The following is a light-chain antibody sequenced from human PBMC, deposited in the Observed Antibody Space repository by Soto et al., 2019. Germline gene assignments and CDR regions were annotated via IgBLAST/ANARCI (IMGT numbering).Light chain of an antibody. CDR2: DAS. V-gene: IGKV1-5*01. Sequence: DIQMTQSPSTLPSCLLDIVTITCRASQSISSWLAWYQQKPGEAPKLLIYDASALPRGVPSRFSGSGSGTKFTLTIASLQPDDFATYYCQQYETFSGTFGPGTKVDIK. CDR3: QQYETFSGT. J-gene: IGKJ1*01. CDR1: QSISSW.